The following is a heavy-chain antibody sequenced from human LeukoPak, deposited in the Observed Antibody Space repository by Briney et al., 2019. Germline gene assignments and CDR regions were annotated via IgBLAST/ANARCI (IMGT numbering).Heavy chain of an antibody. D-gene: IGHD1-26*01. V-gene: IGHV3-11*01. CDR1: GFTFSDYY. Sequence: PGGSLRLSCAASGFTFSDYYMSWIRQAPGKGLEWVSYISSSGSTIYYADSVKGRFTISRDNAKNSLYLQMDSLKTEDTAVYYCTRGDSGSYFDYWGQGTLVTVSS. CDR3: TRGDSGSYFDY. J-gene: IGHJ4*02. CDR2: ISSSGSTI.